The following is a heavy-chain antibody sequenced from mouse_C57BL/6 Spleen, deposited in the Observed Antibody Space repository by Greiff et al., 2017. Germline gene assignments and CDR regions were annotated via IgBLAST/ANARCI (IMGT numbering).Heavy chain of an antibody. CDR1: GYTFTSYT. CDR3: ASLYGYEEAWFAY. CDR2: INPSSGYT. J-gene: IGHJ3*01. Sequence: QVQLKESGAELARPGASVKMSCKASGYTFTSYTMHWVKQRPGQGLEWIGYINPSSGYTKYNQKFKDKATLTADKSSSTAYMQLSSLTSEDSAVYDCASLYGYEEAWFAYWGKGTLVTVSA. V-gene: IGHV1-4*01. D-gene: IGHD2-2*01.